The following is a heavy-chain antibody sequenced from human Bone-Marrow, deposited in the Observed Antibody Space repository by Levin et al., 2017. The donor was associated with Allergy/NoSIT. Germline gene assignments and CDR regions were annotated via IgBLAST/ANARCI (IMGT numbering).Heavy chain of an antibody. V-gene: IGHV3-11*03. CDR2: ISADGSSA. J-gene: IGHJ4*02. CDR3: VTSFCGDYENG. Sequence: GESLKISCAASGFRFSDYYMTWIRQAPGKGLECISYISADGSSANYADSVKGRFTISRDDARKSVFLQMDSLRVEDTAVYYCVTSFCGDYENGWGKGTLVTVSS. CDR1: GFRFSDYY. D-gene: IGHD4-17*01.